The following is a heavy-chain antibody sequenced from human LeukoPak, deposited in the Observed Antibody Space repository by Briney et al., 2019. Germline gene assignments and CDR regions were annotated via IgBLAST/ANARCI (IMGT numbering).Heavy chain of an antibody. J-gene: IGHJ4*02. Sequence: GGSLRLSCAAAGFTLSSYGMHWVRRAPGKGLVWVSRISTDGSSTTYADSVRGRFTISRDNPKNTLYLQMDSLRAEDTAVYYCARPSSGWYGSWGQGTLVTVSS. V-gene: IGHV3-74*01. CDR3: ARPSSGWYGS. D-gene: IGHD6-19*01. CDR2: ISTDGSST. CDR1: GFTLSSYG.